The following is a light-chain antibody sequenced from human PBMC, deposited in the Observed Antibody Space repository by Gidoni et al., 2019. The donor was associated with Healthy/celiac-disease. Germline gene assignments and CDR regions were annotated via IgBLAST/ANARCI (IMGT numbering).Light chain of an antibody. CDR1: QSISSW. V-gene: IGKV1-5*01. CDR2: DAS. J-gene: IGKJ1*01. CDR3: QQYSSSPWT. Sequence: DIQMTQSPSTLSASVGDRVTITCRASQSISSWLAWYQQKPGKAPKLLIYDASSLESGVPSRFSGSASATEFTLTISRLPPDDFATYYCQQYSSSPWTFGQGTKVEIK.